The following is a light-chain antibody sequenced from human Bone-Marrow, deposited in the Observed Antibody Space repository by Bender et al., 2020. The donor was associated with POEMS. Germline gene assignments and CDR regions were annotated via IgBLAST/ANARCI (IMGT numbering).Light chain of an antibody. CDR1: TSDVGRYDY. Sequence: QSALTQPPSASGSPGQSVTISCTGTTSDVGRYDYVAWYQQHPGKDPKVMIYEVNKRPSEVPDRFSGSKSGNTASLTVSGLQAEDEAHYYCSSWTGSNTLVFGGGTKVTVL. CDR2: EVN. CDR3: SSWTGSNTLV. J-gene: IGLJ2*01. V-gene: IGLV2-8*01.